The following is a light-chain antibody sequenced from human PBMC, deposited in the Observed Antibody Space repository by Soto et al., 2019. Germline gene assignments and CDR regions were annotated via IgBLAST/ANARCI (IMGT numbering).Light chain of an antibody. V-gene: IGLV2-14*01. CDR2: DVS. CDR3: SSYTTSNTRQIV. J-gene: IGLJ1*01. Sequence: QSALTQPASVSGSPGQSITISCTGTSSDVGGYNYVSWYQQHPGKAPKFMIYDVSNRPSGVSNHFSGSKSGNTASLTISGLQAEDEADYYCSSYTTSNTRQIVFGTGTQLTVL. CDR1: SSDVGGYNY.